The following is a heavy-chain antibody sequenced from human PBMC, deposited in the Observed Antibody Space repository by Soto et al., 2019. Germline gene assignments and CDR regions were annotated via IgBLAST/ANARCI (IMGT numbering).Heavy chain of an antibody. CDR2: MNPNSGNT. D-gene: IGHD3-3*01. CDR3: ARKYYDFWSGYYYFDY. J-gene: IGHJ4*02. CDR1: GYTFTSYD. Sequence: ASVKVSCKASGYTFTSYDINWVRQATGQGLEWMGWMNPNSGNTGYAQKFQGRVTMTRNTSIRTAYMELSSLRSEDTAVYYCARKYYDFWSGYYYFDYWGQGTLVTVSS. V-gene: IGHV1-8*01.